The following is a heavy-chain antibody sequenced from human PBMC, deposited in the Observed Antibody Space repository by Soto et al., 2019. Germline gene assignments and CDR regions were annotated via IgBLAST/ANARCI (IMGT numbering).Heavy chain of an antibody. Sequence: SETLSLTCTVSGGSISSYYWSWIRQPPGKGLEWIGYIYYSGSTNYNPSLKSRVTISVDTSKNQFSLKLSSVTAADTAVYYCARHGAYDDYDYYYYMDVWGKGTTVTVSS. CDR2: IYYSGST. J-gene: IGHJ6*03. V-gene: IGHV4-59*08. D-gene: IGHD4-17*01. CDR1: GGSISSYY. CDR3: ARHGAYDDYDYYYYMDV.